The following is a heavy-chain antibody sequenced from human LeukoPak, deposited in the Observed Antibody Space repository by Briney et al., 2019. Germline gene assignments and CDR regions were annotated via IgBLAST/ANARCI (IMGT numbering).Heavy chain of an antibody. CDR1: GGSTSSSSYY. CDR3: TSEISSASNY. J-gene: IGHJ4*02. CDR2: IYYTGST. Sequence: PSETLSLTCTVSGGSTSSSSYYWGWIRQPPGEGLEWIGRIYYTGSTYYSLSLKSRVTISADTSKNEFSLKLSSVTAADTAVYYCTSEISSASNYWGQGTLVTVSS. V-gene: IGHV4-39*01. D-gene: IGHD6-6*01.